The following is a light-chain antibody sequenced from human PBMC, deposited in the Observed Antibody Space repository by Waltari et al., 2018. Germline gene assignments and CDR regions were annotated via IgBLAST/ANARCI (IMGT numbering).Light chain of an antibody. Sequence: QSVLTQPPSASGTPGQRVTIFCSGSTSHIGRNYVYWYQPLPGPAPKVLIYRNNQRPSGVPDRFSGSKSDTSASLAISGLRSEDDAHYYCAVWDDSLSGWVFGGGTKVTVL. CDR3: AVWDDSLSGWV. J-gene: IGLJ3*02. CDR2: RNN. CDR1: TSHIGRNY. V-gene: IGLV1-47*01.